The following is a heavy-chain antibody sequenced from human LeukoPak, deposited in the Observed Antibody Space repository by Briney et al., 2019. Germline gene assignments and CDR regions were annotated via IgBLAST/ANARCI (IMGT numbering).Heavy chain of an antibody. Sequence: GGSLRLSCAASEFTFSNYWMGWVRQAPGKELEWVANIRQDGSEKYYVDSVKGRFTISRDNAKNSLYLQVNSLRAEDTAVYYCARVRYYYMDVWGKGTTVTVSS. J-gene: IGHJ6*03. CDR3: ARVRYYYMDV. CDR2: IRQDGSEK. V-gene: IGHV3-7*01. CDR1: EFTFSNYW.